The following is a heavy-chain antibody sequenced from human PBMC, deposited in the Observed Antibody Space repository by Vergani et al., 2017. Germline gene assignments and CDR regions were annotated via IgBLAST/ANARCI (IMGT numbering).Heavy chain of an antibody. CDR1: GGTFSSYA. J-gene: IGHJ4*02. V-gene: IGHV1-69*18. CDR2: ILPIFGTA. D-gene: IGHD5-18*01. CDR3: ARDRNPGTAMVYYFDY. Sequence: QVQLVQSGAEVKKPGSSVKVSCKASGGTFSSYAISWVRQAPGQGLEWMGRILPIFGTAHYAQKFQGRVTITADESPSPAYMELSSLGSEDTAVYYCARDRNPGTAMVYYFDYWGQGTLVTVSS.